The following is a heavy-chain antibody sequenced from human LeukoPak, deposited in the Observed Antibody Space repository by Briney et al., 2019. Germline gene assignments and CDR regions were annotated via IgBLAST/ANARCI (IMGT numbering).Heavy chain of an antibody. CDR3: ARDGKALVGDYYYYYMDV. CDR1: TFTFSTYT. CDR2: ISSSSSYT. Sequence: GGSLSLSCAASTFTFSTYTMHWVRQAPGKGLEWVTSISSSSSYTYYADSVKGRFTISRDNAKNSLYLQMNSLRAEDTAVYYCARDGKALVGDYYYYYMDVWGKGTTVTVSS. D-gene: IGHD1-26*01. V-gene: IGHV3-21*01. J-gene: IGHJ6*03.